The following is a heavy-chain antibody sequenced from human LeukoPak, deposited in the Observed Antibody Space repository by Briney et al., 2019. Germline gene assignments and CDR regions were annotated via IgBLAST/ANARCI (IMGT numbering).Heavy chain of an antibody. V-gene: IGHV3-21*01. Sequence: GGSLRLSCAASGFTFSSYSMNWVRQAPGKGLEWVSSISSSSSYIYYADSVKGRFTISRDNAKNSLCLQMNSLRAEDTAVYYCARDSSGSPDAFDIWGQGTMVTVSS. D-gene: IGHD3-22*01. CDR2: ISSSSSYI. CDR1: GFTFSSYS. CDR3: ARDSSGSPDAFDI. J-gene: IGHJ3*02.